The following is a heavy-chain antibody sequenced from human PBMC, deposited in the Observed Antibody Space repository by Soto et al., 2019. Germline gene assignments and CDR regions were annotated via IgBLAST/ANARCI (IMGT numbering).Heavy chain of an antibody. J-gene: IGHJ4*02. CDR2: MNPNSGNT. D-gene: IGHD5-18*01. CDR3: ASQVDTAMVYGY. Sequence: QVQLVQSGAEVKKPGASVKVSCKASGYTFTSYDINWVRQATGQGLEWMGWMNPNSGNTGYAQKFQGRVTMTRNTSLSTPYMELSSLRSEDTAVYYCASQVDTAMVYGYWGQGTLVTVSS. CDR1: GYTFTSYD. V-gene: IGHV1-8*01.